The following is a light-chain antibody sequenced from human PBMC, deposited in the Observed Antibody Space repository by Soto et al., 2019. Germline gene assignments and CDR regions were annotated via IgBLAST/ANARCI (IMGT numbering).Light chain of an antibody. J-gene: IGLJ1*01. CDR2: DDS. CDR1: NIGSKI. CDR3: SSYTSSSTLDV. V-gene: IGLV3-21*02. Sequence: SYELTQPPSVSVAPGQTARITCGGNNIGSKIVHWYQQRPGQAPVLVVYDDSDRPSGIPERFSGSKSGNTASLTISGLQAEDEADYYCSSYTSSSTLDVFGTGTKLTVL.